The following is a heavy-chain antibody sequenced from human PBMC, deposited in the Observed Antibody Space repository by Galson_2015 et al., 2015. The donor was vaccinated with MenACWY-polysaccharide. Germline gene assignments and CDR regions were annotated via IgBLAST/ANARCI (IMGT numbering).Heavy chain of an antibody. J-gene: IGHJ6*02. CDR3: AKPRDGFIDYYYGMDV. V-gene: IGHV3-23*01. D-gene: IGHD3-10*01. CDR1: GFTFSSYA. CDR2: LSGSGGRT. Sequence: SLRLSCAASGFTFSSYAMSWVRQAPGKGLEWVSALSGSGGRTYYADSVKGRFTISRDNSKNTLYLQMNSLRAEDTAAYYCAKPRDGFIDYYYGMDVWGQGTTVTVSS.